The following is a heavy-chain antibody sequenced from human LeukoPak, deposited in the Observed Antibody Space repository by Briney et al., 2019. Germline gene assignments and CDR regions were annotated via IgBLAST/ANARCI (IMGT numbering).Heavy chain of an antibody. CDR1: GYTFTSYY. CDR2: VNPSGGST. V-gene: IGHV1-46*01. D-gene: IGHD6-13*01. CDR3: ARPIAAAGLFDY. Sequence: GASVKVSCKASGYTFTSYYMHWVRQAPGQGLEWMGIVNPSGGSTSYAQKFQGRVTMTRDTSTSTVYMELSSLRSEDTAVYYCARPIAAAGLFDYWGQGTLVTVSS. J-gene: IGHJ4*02.